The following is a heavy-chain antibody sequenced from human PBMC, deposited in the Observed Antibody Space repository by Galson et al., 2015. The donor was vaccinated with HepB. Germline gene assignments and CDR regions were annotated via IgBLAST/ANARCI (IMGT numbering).Heavy chain of an antibody. J-gene: IGHJ4*02. CDR1: GYTFTSYA. V-gene: IGHV1-3*01. CDR3: ARAGPIAKRPYYDFWSGYYRGFDY. D-gene: IGHD3-3*01. Sequence: SVKVSCKASGYTFTSYAMHWVRQAPGQRLEWMGWINAGNGNTKYSQKFQGRVTITRDTSASTAYMELSSLRSEDTAVYYCARAGPIAKRPYYDFWSGYYRGFDYWGQGTLVTVSS. CDR2: INAGNGNT.